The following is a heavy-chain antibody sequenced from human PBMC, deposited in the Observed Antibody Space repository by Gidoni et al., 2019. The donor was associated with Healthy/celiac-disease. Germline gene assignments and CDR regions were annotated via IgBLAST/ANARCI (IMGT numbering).Heavy chain of an antibody. CDR3: ARYPPGSYCSSTSCHNWYFDL. J-gene: IGHJ2*01. D-gene: IGHD2-2*02. Sequence: EVQLVESVGGLVQPGGSLRLSCAASGFPFSSYWMSWVRQAPGKGLEWVANIKQDGSEKYYVDSVKGRFTISRDNDKNSLYLQMNSLRAEDTAVYYCARYPPGSYCSSTSCHNWYFDLWGRGTLVTVSS. CDR1: GFPFSSYW. V-gene: IGHV3-7*03. CDR2: IKQDGSEK.